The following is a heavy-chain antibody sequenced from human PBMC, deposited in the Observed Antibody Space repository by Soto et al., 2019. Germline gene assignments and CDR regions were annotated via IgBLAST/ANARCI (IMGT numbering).Heavy chain of an antibody. D-gene: IGHD3-10*01. CDR1: GGTFSSYA. V-gene: IGHV1-69*01. CDR2: IIPIFGTA. CDR3: ARDETSGQHPYYGMDV. Sequence: QVQLVQSGAEVKKPGSSVKVSCTASGGTFSSYAISWVRQAPGQGLEWLGGIIPIFGTANYAQKFQGRVTITADESTSTAYMELSSLRSEDTAVYYCARDETSGQHPYYGMDVWGQGTTVTVSS. J-gene: IGHJ6*02.